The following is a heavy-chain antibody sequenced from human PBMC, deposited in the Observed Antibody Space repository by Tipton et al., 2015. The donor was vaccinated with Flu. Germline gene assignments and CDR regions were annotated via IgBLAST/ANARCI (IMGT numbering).Heavy chain of an antibody. J-gene: IGHJ4*02. V-gene: IGHV4-39*07. CDR1: GGSISSSSYY. Sequence: TLSLTCTVSGGSISSSSYYWGWIRQPPGKGLEWIGSIYYSGSTYYNPSLKSRVTISVDTSMNQFSLKLSSVTAADTAVYYCAGAVRYSGYDLSGVFDYWGQGTLVTVSS. CDR3: AGAVRYSGYDLSGVFDY. CDR2: IYYSGST. D-gene: IGHD5-12*01.